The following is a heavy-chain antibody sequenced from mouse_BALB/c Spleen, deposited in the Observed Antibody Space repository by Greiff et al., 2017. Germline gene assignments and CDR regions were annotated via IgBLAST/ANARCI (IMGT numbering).Heavy chain of an antibody. D-gene: IGHD2-4*01. V-gene: IGHV1-53*01. Sequence: QVQLQQSGAELVKPGASVKLSCKASGYTFTSYYMYWVKQRPGQGLEWIGEINPSNGGTNFNEKFKGKATLTADTSSSTAYMQLSSLTSEDSAVYFCARGGLRRPFDYWGQGTTLTVSS. CDR2: INPSNGGT. CDR3: ARGGLRRPFDY. J-gene: IGHJ2*01. CDR1: GYTFTSYY.